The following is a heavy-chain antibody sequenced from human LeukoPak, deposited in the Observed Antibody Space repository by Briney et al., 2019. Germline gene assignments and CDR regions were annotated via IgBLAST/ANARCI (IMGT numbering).Heavy chain of an antibody. CDR3: ARVNLYDYVWGSYHP. Sequence: SETLALTCRVSGGSIRRHYWSWTRQPPGKGLEWTGYIYYSGSTNYNPSLKSRVTISVDTSKNQFSLKLSSVTAADTDVYYCARVNLYDYVWGSYHPWGQGTLVTVSS. V-gene: IGHV4-59*11. CDR2: IYYSGST. J-gene: IGHJ5*02. D-gene: IGHD3-16*02. CDR1: GGSIRRHY.